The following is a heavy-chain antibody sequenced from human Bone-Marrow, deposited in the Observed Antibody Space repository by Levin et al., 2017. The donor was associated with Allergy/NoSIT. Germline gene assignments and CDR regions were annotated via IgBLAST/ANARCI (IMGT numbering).Heavy chain of an antibody. J-gene: IGHJ5*01. CDR2: IYYSGST. Sequence: SCIVSGGSISSYYWSWIRQPPGKGLEWIGYIYYSGSTHYNSSLEGRVTISLDTSKKIVSLRMRYVTAADTATYYCAGSSGWSPVLLDSWGQGALVTVSS. V-gene: IGHV4-59*03. CDR1: GGSISSYY. CDR3: AGSSGWSPVLLDS. D-gene: IGHD6-19*01.